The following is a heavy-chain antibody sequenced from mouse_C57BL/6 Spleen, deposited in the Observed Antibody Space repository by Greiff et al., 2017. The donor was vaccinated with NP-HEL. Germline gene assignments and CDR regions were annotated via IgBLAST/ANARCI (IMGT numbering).Heavy chain of an antibody. CDR2: IYPGDGDT. V-gene: IGHV1-82*01. CDR1: GYAFSSSW. CDR3: ARTEEAMDY. Sequence: VQLQESGPELVKPGASVKISCKASGYAFSSSWMNWVKQRPGKGLEWIGRIYPGDGDTNYNGKFKGKATLTADKSSSTAYMQLSSLTSEDSAVYFCARTEEAMDYWGQGTSVTVSS. J-gene: IGHJ4*01.